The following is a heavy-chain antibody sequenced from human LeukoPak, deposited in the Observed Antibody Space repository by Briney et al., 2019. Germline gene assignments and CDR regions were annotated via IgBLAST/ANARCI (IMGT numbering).Heavy chain of an antibody. CDR1: GYTFTSYG. Sequence: ASVKVSCKASGYTFTSYGISWVRQAPGQGLEWMGWISAYNGNTNYARKLQGRVTMTADTSTSTAYMELRSLRSDDTAVYYCARIIVVVPARMDVWGKGTTVTVSS. J-gene: IGHJ6*03. CDR3: ARIIVVVPARMDV. CDR2: ISAYNGNT. V-gene: IGHV1-18*01. D-gene: IGHD2-2*01.